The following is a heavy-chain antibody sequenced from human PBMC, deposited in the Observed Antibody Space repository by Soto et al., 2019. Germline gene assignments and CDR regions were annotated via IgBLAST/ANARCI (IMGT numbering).Heavy chain of an antibody. D-gene: IGHD3-16*02. J-gene: IGHJ6*02. CDR3: ARARIMITFGGVIGLYGMDV. CDR1: GGSISSGGYS. V-gene: IGHV4-30-2*01. CDR2: IYHSGST. Sequence: SETLSLTCAVSGGSISSGGYSWSWIRQPPGKGLEWIGYIYHSGSTYYNPSLKSRVTISVDRSKNQFSLKLSSVTAADTAVYYCARARIMITFGGVIGLYGMDVWGQGTTVTVSS.